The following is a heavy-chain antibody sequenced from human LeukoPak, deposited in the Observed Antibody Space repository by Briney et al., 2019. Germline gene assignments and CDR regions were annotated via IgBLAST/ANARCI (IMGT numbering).Heavy chain of an antibody. D-gene: IGHD4-17*01. V-gene: IGHV3-53*01. CDR1: GFTVSSND. CDR3: ARVVDHDYGDYYLDY. Sequence: GGSLRLSCAASGFTVSSNDMSWVRQAPGKGLECISVIYSGGSTDYADSVKGRLTISRDNSKNTLYLQMNSLRDEDTAVYYCARVVDHDYGDYYLDYWGQGTLVTVSS. CDR2: IYSGGST. J-gene: IGHJ4*02.